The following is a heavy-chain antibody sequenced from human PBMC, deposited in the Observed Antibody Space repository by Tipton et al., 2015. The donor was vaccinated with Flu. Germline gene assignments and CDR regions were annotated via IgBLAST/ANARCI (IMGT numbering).Heavy chain of an antibody. CDR3: ARDRDYGSGNDY. CDR1: GFTFSSYS. CDR2: ISSSSSYI. Sequence: FLRLSCAASGFTFSSYSMNWVRQAPGKGLEWVSSISSSSSYIYYADSVKGRFTISRDNAKNSLYLQMNSLRAEDTAVYYCARDRDYGSGNDYWGQGTLVTASS. V-gene: IGHV3-21*01. D-gene: IGHD3-10*01. J-gene: IGHJ4*02.